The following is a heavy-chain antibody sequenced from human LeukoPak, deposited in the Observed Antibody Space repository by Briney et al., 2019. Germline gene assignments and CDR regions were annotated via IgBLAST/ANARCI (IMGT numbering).Heavy chain of an antibody. D-gene: IGHD3-22*01. CDR2: ISGSAGGT. CDR3: AKRGVVIRVILVGFHKEAYYFDS. J-gene: IGHJ4*02. V-gene: IGHV3-23*01. Sequence: GGSLRLSCAVSGITLSNYGMSWVRQAAGKGLEWVAGISGSAGGTNYADSVKGRFTISRDNSKNTLYLQMNRLRAEDTAVYFCAKRGVVIRVILVGFHKEAYYFDSWGQGALVTVSS. CDR1: GITLSNYG.